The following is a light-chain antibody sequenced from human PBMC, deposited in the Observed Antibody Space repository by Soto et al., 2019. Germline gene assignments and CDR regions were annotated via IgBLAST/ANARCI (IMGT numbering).Light chain of an antibody. CDR1: SGHSGSI. CDR2: LDGSGSY. Sequence: QSVLTQSSSASASLGSSVKVTCTLSSGHSGSIIAWHQQQPGKAPRYLMKLDGSGSYNKGSGVADRFSGSTSGADRYLTISNLQSEDEADYYCETWDTNTRVLGGGTKVTVL. J-gene: IGLJ3*02. V-gene: IGLV4-60*03. CDR3: ETWDTNTRV.